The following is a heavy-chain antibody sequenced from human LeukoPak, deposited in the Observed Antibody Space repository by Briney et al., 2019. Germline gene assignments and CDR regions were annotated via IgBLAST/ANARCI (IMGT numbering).Heavy chain of an antibody. V-gene: IGHV4-34*01. CDR1: GSTFSSYE. D-gene: IGHD6-13*01. CDR3: ARGGAAAGY. CDR2: INHSGST. Sequence: LRLSCAASGSTFSSYEMNWVRHAPGKGLEWIGEINHSGSTNYNPSIKSRVTISVDTSKNQFSLKLSSVTAADTAVYYCARGGAAAGYWGQGTLVTVSS. J-gene: IGHJ4*02.